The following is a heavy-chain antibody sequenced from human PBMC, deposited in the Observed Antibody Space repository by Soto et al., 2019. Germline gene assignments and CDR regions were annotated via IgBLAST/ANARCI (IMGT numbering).Heavy chain of an antibody. CDR1: GGSISSGDYY. V-gene: IGHV4-30-4*01. J-gene: IGHJ4*02. Sequence: KPSETLSLTCTVSGGSISSGDYYWSWIRQPPGKGLEWIGYISYSGSTYYNPSLKSRVAITVDTSKNQFSLKLSSVTAADTAVYYCAGGWTYVRGLDYWGQGTLVTVSS. CDR3: AGGWTYVRGLDY. CDR2: ISYSGST. D-gene: IGHD2-15*01.